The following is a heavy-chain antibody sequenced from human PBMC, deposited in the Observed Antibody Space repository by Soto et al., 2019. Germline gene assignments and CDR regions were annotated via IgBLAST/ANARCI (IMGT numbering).Heavy chain of an antibody. Sequence: QVQLVESGGGVVQPGRSLRLSCAASGFIFSCYGMHWVRQAPGRGLEWVAAISHDGSETYYADSVKGRFTLSRDNSKNTHYLELNRLRSDDKAVYYWAKATLGRGHSYGTSYYYGMDVWGQGTTVTVS. CDR2: ISHDGSET. CDR3: AKATLGRGHSYGTSYYYGMDV. V-gene: IGHV3-30*18. CDR1: GFIFSCYG. J-gene: IGHJ6*02. D-gene: IGHD5-18*01.